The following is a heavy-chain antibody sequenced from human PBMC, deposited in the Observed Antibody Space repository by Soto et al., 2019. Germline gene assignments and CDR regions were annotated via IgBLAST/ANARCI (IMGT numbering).Heavy chain of an antibody. V-gene: IGHV1-69*02. CDR2: IIPIIGIT. Sequence: GASVKVSCKASGYTFTGYYMHWVRQAPGQGLEWMGRIIPIIGITNYAQKFQGRVTITADKSTSTAYMELSSLRSEDTAVYYCASPLYDCSGGSCYYYYYMDVWGKGTTVTVPS. CDR1: GYTFTGYY. J-gene: IGHJ6*03. D-gene: IGHD2-15*01. CDR3: ASPLYDCSGGSCYYYYYMDV.